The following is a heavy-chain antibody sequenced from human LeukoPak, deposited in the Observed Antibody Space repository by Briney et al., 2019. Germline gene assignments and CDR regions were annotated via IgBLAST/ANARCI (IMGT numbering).Heavy chain of an antibody. CDR3: ARLRGINTGGWFDWFDP. CDR2: IYYGGRT. Sequence: SETLSLTCTVSGGSISSSSYYWGWIRLPPAMGLGWIGTIYYGGRTYYNPSLKSRVTISVDTSKNQFSLKLSSVTAADTAVYYCARLRGINTGGWFDWFDPWGQGILVTVSS. CDR1: GGSISSSSYY. V-gene: IGHV4-39*01. D-gene: IGHD6-19*01. J-gene: IGHJ5*02.